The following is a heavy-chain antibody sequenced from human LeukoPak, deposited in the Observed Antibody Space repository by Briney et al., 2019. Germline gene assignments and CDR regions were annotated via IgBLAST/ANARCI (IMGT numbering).Heavy chain of an antibody. CDR2: INPNSGGT. Sequence: ASVKVSCKASGYTFTGYYMHWVRQAPGQGLEWMGWINPNSGGTNYAQKFQGRVTMTRDTSISTAYMELSRLRSEDTAVYYCARLDPYYYDSSGYSYGMDVWGQGTTVTVSS. CDR3: ARLDPYYYDSSGYSYGMDV. V-gene: IGHV1-2*02. CDR1: GYTFTGYY. D-gene: IGHD3-22*01. J-gene: IGHJ6*02.